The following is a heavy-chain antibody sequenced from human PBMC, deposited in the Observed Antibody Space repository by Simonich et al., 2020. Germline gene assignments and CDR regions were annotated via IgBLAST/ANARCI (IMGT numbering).Heavy chain of an antibody. CDR2: SRSSSSYI. J-gene: IGHJ3*02. CDR3: AREQARGGAFDI. Sequence: EVQLVESGGGLVKPGGSLRLSCAASGFTFSSYSMNWVRQAPGKGLEGVSTSRSSSSYIYYADSVKGRFTISRDNAKNSLYLQMNSLRAEDTAVYYCAREQARGGAFDIWGQGTMVTVSS. CDR1: GFTFSSYS. V-gene: IGHV3-21*01. D-gene: IGHD3-16*01.